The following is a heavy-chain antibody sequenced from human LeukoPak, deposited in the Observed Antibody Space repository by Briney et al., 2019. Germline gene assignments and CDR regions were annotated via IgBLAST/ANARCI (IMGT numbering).Heavy chain of an antibody. CDR2: INHSGST. D-gene: IGHD1-26*01. CDR1: GGSFSGYY. Sequence: SSETLSLTCAVYGGSFSGYYWSWIRQPPGKGLEWIGEINHSGSTNYNPSLKSRVTISVDTSKNQFSLKLSSVTAADTAVYYCARHEYSGSYYGLSWFDPWGQGTLVTVSS. V-gene: IGHV4-34*01. CDR3: ARHEYSGSYYGLSWFDP. J-gene: IGHJ5*02.